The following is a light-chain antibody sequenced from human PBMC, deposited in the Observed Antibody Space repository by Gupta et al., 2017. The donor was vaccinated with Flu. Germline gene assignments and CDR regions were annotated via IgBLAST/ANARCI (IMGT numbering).Light chain of an antibody. CDR2: SGS. Sequence: DFVMTQSPLSLPVTPGEPASISCRSSQRLLHNNGYNYLDWYLQKSGQSPQLLIYSGSNRASGVPDRFSGSGSGTDFTLKISRVEPEDVGVYYCRQTVRTPYNFGQGTKVEIK. J-gene: IGKJ2*01. CDR3: RQTVRTPYN. V-gene: IGKV2-28*01. CDR1: QRLLHNNGYNY.